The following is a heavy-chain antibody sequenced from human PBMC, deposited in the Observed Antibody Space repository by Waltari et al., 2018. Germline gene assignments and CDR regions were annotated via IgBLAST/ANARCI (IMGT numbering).Heavy chain of an antibody. V-gene: IGHV4-34*01. CDR1: GGSFSGYY. J-gene: IGHJ4*02. D-gene: IGHD4-17*01. CDR3: ARGLYGDYEGDY. Sequence: QVQLQQWGAGLLKPSETLSLTCAVYGGSFSGYYWSWSRQPPGKGLEWIGEINHSGSTNYNPSLKSRVTISVDTSKNQFSLKLSSVTAADTAVYYCARGLYGDYEGDYWGQGTLVTVSS. CDR2: INHSGST.